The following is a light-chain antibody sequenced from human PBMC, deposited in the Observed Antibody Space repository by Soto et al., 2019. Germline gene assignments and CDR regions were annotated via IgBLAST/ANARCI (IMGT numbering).Light chain of an antibody. CDR3: QQYDKPFT. V-gene: IGKV1-33*01. CDR1: QDVGNF. CDR2: DAS. J-gene: IGKJ3*01. Sequence: DTQMTHSPSSLSASLGDRVTITCQANQDVGNFLNWYQQKPGKAPKVVIYDASNLPPGVPSRFSGSGSGTQFAFTISSLQSEDVGTYYCQQYDKPFTFGPGTKVDIK.